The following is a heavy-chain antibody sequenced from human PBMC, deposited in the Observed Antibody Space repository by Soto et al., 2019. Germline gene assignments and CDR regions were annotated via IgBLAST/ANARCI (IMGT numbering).Heavy chain of an antibody. Sequence: PGGSLRLSCAASGFTFSDYYMSWIRQAPGKGLEWVSYISSSSSYTNYADSVKGRFTISRDNAKNSLYLQMNSLRAEDTAVYYCARVGQGIAAALEGMDVWGQGTTVTVSS. CDR1: GFTFSDYY. CDR3: ARVGQGIAAALEGMDV. V-gene: IGHV3-11*06. CDR2: ISSSSSYT. D-gene: IGHD6-13*01. J-gene: IGHJ6*02.